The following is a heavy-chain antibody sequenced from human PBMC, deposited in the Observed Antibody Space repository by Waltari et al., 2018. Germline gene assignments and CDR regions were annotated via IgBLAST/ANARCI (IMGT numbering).Heavy chain of an antibody. V-gene: IGHV4-38-2*01. CDR2: IYHSGSA. J-gene: IGHJ4*02. CDR3: ARSTVTRYFDY. CDR1: DYSITSDYY. D-gene: IGHD4-17*01. Sequence: QVQLQESGPGLVRPSETLSLTCFVSDYSITSDYYWGWLRRPPGMGLEGIANIYHSGSAYYNPSLKSRVTISVDTSKNHFSLKLSSVTAADTAVYYCARSTVTRYFDYWGLGALVTVSS.